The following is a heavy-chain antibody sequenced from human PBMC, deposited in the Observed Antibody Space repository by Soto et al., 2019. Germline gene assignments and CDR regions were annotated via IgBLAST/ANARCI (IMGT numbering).Heavy chain of an antibody. J-gene: IGHJ6*02. CDR3: ARHAYDFWSGHPNPRYYYGMDV. Sequence: GESLKISCKGSGYSFTSYWIGWVRQMRGKGLEWMGIIYPGDSNTRYSPSLQGQVTISVDKSISTAYLQWSSLKATDTAMYYCARHAYDFWSGHPNPRYYYGMDVWGQGTTVTVSS. CDR1: GYSFTSYW. V-gene: IGHV5-51*01. D-gene: IGHD3-3*01. CDR2: IYPGDSNT.